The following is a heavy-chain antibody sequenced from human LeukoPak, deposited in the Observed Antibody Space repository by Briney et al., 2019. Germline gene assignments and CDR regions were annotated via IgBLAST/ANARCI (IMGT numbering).Heavy chain of an antibody. D-gene: IGHD3-10*02. Sequence: GGSLRLSCAASGFTFSSYSMNWVRQAPGKGLEWVSSITSSGRYIYYADSVKGRFTISRDNSENSLYLQMDSLTAEDTAVYYCAELGITMIGGVWGKGATVTISS. CDR1: GFTFSSYS. V-gene: IGHV3-21*01. J-gene: IGHJ6*04. CDR3: AELGITMIGGV. CDR2: ITSSGRYI.